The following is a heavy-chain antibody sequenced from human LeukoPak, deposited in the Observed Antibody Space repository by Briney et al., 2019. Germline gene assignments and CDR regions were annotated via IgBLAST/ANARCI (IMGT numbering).Heavy chain of an antibody. D-gene: IGHD3-9*01. CDR2: INGRGTIT. V-gene: IGHV3-48*03. CDR3: ARDDSLVYDILAGYPPSGYYGVDV. CDR1: GFSLSSYE. J-gene: IGHJ6*04. Sequence: GGSLRLSCTASGFSLSSYEMNWVRQAPGKGLEWVSYINGRGTITYYADSVKGRFTISRDNAKNSLSLQLSSLRVEDTAIHYCARDDSLVYDILAGYPPSGYYGVDVWGKGTTVIVSS.